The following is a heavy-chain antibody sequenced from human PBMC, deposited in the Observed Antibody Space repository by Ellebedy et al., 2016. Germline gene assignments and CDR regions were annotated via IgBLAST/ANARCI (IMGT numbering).Heavy chain of an antibody. V-gene: IGHV3-74*01. Sequence: GESLKISXAASGFTFSSYWMSWVRQAPGKGLVWVSRIDIEGTSTSYADFVKGRFAISRDNAKNTVYLQLNSLKAEDTAVYYCAKHYGGGMDVWGQGTTVTVSS. CDR1: GFTFSSYW. CDR2: IDIEGTST. CDR3: AKHYGGGMDV. J-gene: IGHJ6*02. D-gene: IGHD4-17*01.